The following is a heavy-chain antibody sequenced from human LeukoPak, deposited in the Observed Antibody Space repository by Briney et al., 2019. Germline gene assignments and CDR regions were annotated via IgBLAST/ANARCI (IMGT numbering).Heavy chain of an antibody. V-gene: IGHV1-69*13. CDR2: IIPIFGTA. J-gene: IGHJ4*02. CDR3: ARGENYGVSYLFDY. D-gene: IGHD1-7*01. Sequence: SVKVSCKASGGTFSSYAISWVRQAPGQGLEWTGGIIPIFGTANYAQKFQGRVTITADESTSTAYMELSSLRSEDTAVYYCARGENYGVSYLFDYWGQGTLVTVSS. CDR1: GGTFSSYA.